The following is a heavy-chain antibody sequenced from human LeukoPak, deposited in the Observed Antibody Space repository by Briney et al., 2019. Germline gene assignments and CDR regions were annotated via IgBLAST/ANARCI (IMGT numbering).Heavy chain of an antibody. D-gene: IGHD6-13*01. CDR2: IYYSGST. CDR3: ASRYSSSWYEGYFDY. CDR1: GASISSSSYY. J-gene: IGHJ4*02. Sequence: PSETLSLTCTVSGASISSSSYYWGWIRQSPGKGLEWIGSIYYSGSTYFNPSLKSRVTMSVDTSKNHFSLKLTSVTAADTAVYYCASRYSSSWYEGYFDYWGQGTLVTVSS. V-gene: IGHV4-39*02.